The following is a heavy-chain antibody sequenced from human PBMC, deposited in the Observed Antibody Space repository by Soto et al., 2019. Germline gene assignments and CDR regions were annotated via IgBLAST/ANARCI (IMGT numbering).Heavy chain of an antibody. D-gene: IGHD6-25*01. J-gene: IGHJ6*02. CDR2: ISGYNGNT. Sequence: QVQLVQSRGEVKKPGASVKVSCKTSGYSFTTYGITWVRQAPGKGLEWMGWISGYNGNTNYAQKPQGRVTMTTDTSTSTAYMEPRSMRTDDTSVYYCAREGPAPYYYYGMDGWCQGRTVTVSS. CDR1: GYSFTTYG. V-gene: IGHV1-18*01. CDR3: AREGPAPYYYYGMDG.